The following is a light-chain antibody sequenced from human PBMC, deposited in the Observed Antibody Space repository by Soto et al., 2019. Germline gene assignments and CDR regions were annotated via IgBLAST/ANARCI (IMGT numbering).Light chain of an antibody. CDR1: SSNIGSNT. CDR3: AAWDDRLDVYV. J-gene: IGLJ1*01. Sequence: QSVLPQPPSASGTPGQIVAISCSGSSSNIGSNTVTWYQQLPGTAPKLLIYSTSQRSSGVPGRFSGSKSGASASLSISGLQSEDEADYYCAAWDDRLDVYVFGTGTKV. V-gene: IGLV1-44*01. CDR2: STS.